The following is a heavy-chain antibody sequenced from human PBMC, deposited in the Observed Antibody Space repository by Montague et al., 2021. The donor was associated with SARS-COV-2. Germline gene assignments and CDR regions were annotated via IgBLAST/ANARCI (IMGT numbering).Heavy chain of an antibody. Sequence: SLRLSCAASGFTFSTQAMHWVRQTPGKGLEWAAAISFGGIKEHYADSVKGRFTVSRDNSENTLYLQMNILRAEDTALYYCARDTSYDGSGYYYFDYWGQGTLVTVSS. V-gene: IGHV3-30-3*01. D-gene: IGHD3-22*01. CDR2: ISFGGIKE. CDR1: GFTFSTQA. CDR3: ARDTSYDGSGYYYFDY. J-gene: IGHJ4*02.